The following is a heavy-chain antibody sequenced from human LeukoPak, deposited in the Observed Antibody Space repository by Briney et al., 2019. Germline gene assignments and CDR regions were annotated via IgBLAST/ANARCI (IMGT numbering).Heavy chain of an antibody. CDR1: GYTFNSYY. D-gene: IGHD2-2*01. Sequence: ASVKDSWKASGYTFNSYYMHWVRQAPGEGLEWMGIINPSGGSTSYAQKFQGRVTMTRDTSISTAYMELSSLRSEDTAVYYCARGPPIVVVPAATNDYWGQGTLVTVSS. V-gene: IGHV1-46*02. CDR2: INPSGGST. J-gene: IGHJ4*02. CDR3: ARGPPIVVVPAATNDY.